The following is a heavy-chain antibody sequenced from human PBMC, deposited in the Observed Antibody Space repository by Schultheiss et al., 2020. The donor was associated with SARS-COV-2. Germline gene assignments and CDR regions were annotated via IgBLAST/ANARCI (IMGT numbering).Heavy chain of an antibody. CDR2: MTTGLTSI. Sequence: GGSLRLSCAASGFNFRDYNMNWVRQAPGKGLEWVSYMTTGLTSIYYADAVKGRFTIFRNNVQKSLFLQMHNLRAEDTGVYFCARKGRPGSVSPSSYYMDVWGKGTTVTVSS. CDR1: GFNFRDYN. D-gene: IGHD6-19*01. CDR3: ARKGRPGSVSPSSYYMDV. V-gene: IGHV3-48*01. J-gene: IGHJ6*03.